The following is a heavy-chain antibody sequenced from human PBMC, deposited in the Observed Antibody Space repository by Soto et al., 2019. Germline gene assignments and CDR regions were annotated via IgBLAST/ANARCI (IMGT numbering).Heavy chain of an antibody. CDR2: INPSGGST. D-gene: IGHD5-12*01. V-gene: IGHV1-46*01. CDR3: ARDGYNLYYFDY. CDR1: GYTFTSYY. Sequence: QVQLVQSGAEVKKPGSSVKVSCKASGYTFTSYYMHWVRQAPGQGLEWMGIINPSGGSTSYAQKFQGRVTMTRDTSTSTVYMELSSLRSEETAVYYCARDGYNLYYFDYWGQGTLVTVSS. J-gene: IGHJ4*02.